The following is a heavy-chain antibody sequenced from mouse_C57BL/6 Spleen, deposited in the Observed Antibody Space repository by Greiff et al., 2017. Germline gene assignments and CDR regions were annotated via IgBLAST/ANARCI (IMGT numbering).Heavy chain of an antibody. CDR2: IYPGSGST. CDR3: ARRGIADRGYYYAMDY. V-gene: IGHV1-55*01. CDR1: GYTFTSYW. Sequence: QVQLQQPGAELVKPGASVKMSCKASGYTFTSYWITWVKQRPGQGLEWIGDIYPGSGSTNYNEKFKSKATLTVDTSSSTAYMQLSSLTSEDSAVXYCARRGIADRGYYYAMDYWGQGTSVTVSS. J-gene: IGHJ4*01. D-gene: IGHD3-2*01.